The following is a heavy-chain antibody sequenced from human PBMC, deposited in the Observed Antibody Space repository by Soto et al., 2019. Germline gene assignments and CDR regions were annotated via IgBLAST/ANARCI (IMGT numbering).Heavy chain of an antibody. Sequence: QVQLVQSGAEVKKPGASVKVSCKASGYTFTSYGISWVRQAPGQGLGWMGWISAYNGNTNYAQKLQGRVTMTTDTPKGTAYMELRSLRSADTAGDYCARDGGYSGSYWGQGALVTVSS. CDR2: ISAYNGNT. V-gene: IGHV1-18*01. J-gene: IGHJ4*02. CDR3: ARDGGYSGSY. CDR1: GYTFTSYG. D-gene: IGHD1-26*01.